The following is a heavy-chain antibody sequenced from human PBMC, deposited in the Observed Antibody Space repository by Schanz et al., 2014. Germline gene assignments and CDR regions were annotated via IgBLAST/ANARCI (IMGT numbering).Heavy chain of an antibody. CDR1: GFTLSSYG. J-gene: IGHJ4*02. CDR3: ARKVVATIGGYYDN. V-gene: IGHV3-23*01. Sequence: EVQLLESGGGLVQPGGSLRLSCAASGFTLSSYGMHWVRQAPGKGLEWVSAMNESHSTIYYADSVRGRFTISRDNAENTLFLQMNSLRAEDTAVYYCARKVVATIGGYYDNWGQGTLVIVSS. D-gene: IGHD5-12*01. CDR2: MNESHSTI.